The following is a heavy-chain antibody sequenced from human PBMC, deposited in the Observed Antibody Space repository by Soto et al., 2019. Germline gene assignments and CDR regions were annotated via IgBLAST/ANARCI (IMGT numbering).Heavy chain of an antibody. CDR2: ISGSGGNA. J-gene: IGHJ6*02. D-gene: IGHD1-26*01. V-gene: IGHV3-23*01. Sequence: GGSLRLSCAASGFTFSSYAMSWVRQAPGKGLEWVSTISGSGGNAYYADSVKGRFTISRDNSENTLRLQVSSLRADDTAVYYCAKDGASGSYPPYYYYGMDVWGQGTTVTVSS. CDR3: AKDGASGSYPPYYYYGMDV. CDR1: GFTFSSYA.